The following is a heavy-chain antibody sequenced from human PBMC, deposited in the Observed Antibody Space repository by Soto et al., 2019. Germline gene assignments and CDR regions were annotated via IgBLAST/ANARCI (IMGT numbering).Heavy chain of an antibody. Sequence: QVQLVQSGAEVKKPGSSVKVSCKASGGTFSSYATSWVRQAPGQGLEWMGGIIPIFGTANYAQKFQGRVTITADESTSTAYMELSSLRSEDTAVYYCARGADTAMVPYYYYGMDVWGQGTTVTVSS. V-gene: IGHV1-69*01. J-gene: IGHJ6*02. D-gene: IGHD5-18*01. CDR1: GGTFSSYA. CDR3: ARGADTAMVPYYYYGMDV. CDR2: IIPIFGTA.